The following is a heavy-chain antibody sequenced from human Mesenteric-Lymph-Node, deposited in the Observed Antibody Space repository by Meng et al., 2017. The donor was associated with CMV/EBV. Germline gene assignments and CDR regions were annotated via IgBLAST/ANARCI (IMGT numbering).Heavy chain of an antibody. V-gene: IGHV3-11*04. CDR2: ISSSGSTI. J-gene: IGHJ6*02. D-gene: IGHD2-2*01. CDR1: GFTFSDYY. Sequence: GESLKISCAASGFTFSDYYMSWIRQAPGKGLEWVSYISSSGSTIYYADSVKGRFTISRDNAKNSLYLQMNSLRAEDTAVYYCASPSSLLWPYYGMDVWGQGTTVTVSS. CDR3: ASPSSLLWPYYGMDV.